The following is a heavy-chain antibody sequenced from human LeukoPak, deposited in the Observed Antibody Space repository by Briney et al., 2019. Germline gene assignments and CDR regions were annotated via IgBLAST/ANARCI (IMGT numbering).Heavy chain of an antibody. CDR2: IYHSGST. V-gene: IGHV4-30-2*01. D-gene: IGHD3-3*01. Sequence: SETLSLTCTVSGGSISSGGYYWSWIRQPPGKGLEWIGYIYHSGSTYYNPSLKSRVTISVDRSKNQFSLKLSSVTAADTAVYYCARAQYYDFWSGYGETADVWGKGTTVTVSS. J-gene: IGHJ6*04. CDR1: GGSISSGGYY. CDR3: ARAQYYDFWSGYGETADV.